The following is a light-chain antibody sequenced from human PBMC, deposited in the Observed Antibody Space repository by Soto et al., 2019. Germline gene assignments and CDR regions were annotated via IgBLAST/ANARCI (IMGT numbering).Light chain of an antibody. CDR1: SSDIGYYKY. CDR3: SSYAGSYLGV. CDR2: EVI. J-gene: IGLJ1*01. Sequence: QSVLTQPPSASGSPGQSVTISCTGTSSDIGYYKYVSWYQQHPGKAPKLIIYEVIKRPSGVTDRFSGSKSGNTASLTVSGLQAEDESYYYCSSYAGSYLGVIGTGTKVAGL. V-gene: IGLV2-8*01.